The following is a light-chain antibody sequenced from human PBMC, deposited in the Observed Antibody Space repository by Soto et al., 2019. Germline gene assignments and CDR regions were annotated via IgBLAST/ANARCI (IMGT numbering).Light chain of an antibody. CDR1: SGDVGGYNY. CDR2: DVS. V-gene: IGLV2-14*01. Sequence: QSALTQPASVSGSPGQSITISCTGTSGDVGGYNYVSWYQQHPGKAPKLMIYDVSNRPSGVSNRFSGSESGNTASLTISGLQAEDEADYYCSSYTSSSTLGVVFGGGTKLTVL. J-gene: IGLJ2*01. CDR3: SSYTSSSTLGVV.